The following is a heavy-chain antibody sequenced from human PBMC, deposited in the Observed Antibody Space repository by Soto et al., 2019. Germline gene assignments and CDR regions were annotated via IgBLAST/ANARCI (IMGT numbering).Heavy chain of an antibody. Sequence: PGGSLRLSCAASGFTFSSYGMHWVRQAPGKGLEWVAVIWYDGSNEYYADSVKGRFTISRDNSKNTLYLQMSSLRVEDTAIYYCARDRLHSSGSNNPPPDHWGQGTLVTVSS. CDR2: IWYDGSNE. J-gene: IGHJ4*02. D-gene: IGHD3-10*01. V-gene: IGHV3-33*01. CDR3: ARDRLHSSGSNNPPPDH. CDR1: GFTFSSYG.